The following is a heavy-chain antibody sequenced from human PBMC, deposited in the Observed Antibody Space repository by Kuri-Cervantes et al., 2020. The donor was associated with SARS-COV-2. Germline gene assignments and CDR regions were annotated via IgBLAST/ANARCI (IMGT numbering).Heavy chain of an antibody. D-gene: IGHD3-3*01. CDR3: ARLXWDFWSGYRXNYYYYMDV. Sequence: ASVKVSXKASGYXXXSYEINXVRQATGQGLEWMGXMNPNXGSTXXXQKFQGRVTXTRNTSISTAYMXLSSPRSEDTAVYYCARLXWDFWSGYRXNYYYYMDVWGKGTTVTVSS. J-gene: IGHJ6*03. V-gene: IGHV1-8*03. CDR2: MNPNXGST. CDR1: GYXXXSYE.